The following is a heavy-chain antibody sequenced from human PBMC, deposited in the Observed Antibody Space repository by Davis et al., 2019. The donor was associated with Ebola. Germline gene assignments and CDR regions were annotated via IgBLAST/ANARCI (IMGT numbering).Heavy chain of an antibody. CDR1: DDSTSTTY. Sequence: MPSETLSLTCNVSDDSTSTTYWSLIRQPPGRGLEWIGYTSYSGSANYNPSLRGRVTILIDTSKNQFSLKLTSVSAADTAVYYCAKDAVVARKLYGMDVWGKGTTVTVSS. CDR3: AKDAVVARKLYGMDV. J-gene: IGHJ6*04. V-gene: IGHV4-59*01. CDR2: TSYSGSA. D-gene: IGHD5-12*01.